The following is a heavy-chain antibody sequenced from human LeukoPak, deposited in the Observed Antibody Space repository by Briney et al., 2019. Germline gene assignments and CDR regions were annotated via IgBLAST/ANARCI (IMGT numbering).Heavy chain of an antibody. CDR1: GFTFSNAW. J-gene: IGHJ4*02. V-gene: IGHV3-48*04. CDR3: ARRAGNWEFDY. CDR2: ISSSSSTI. D-gene: IGHD7-27*01. Sequence: GGSLRLSCAASGFTFSNAWMNWVRQAPGKGLEWVSYISSSSSTIYYADSVKGRFTISRDNAKNSLYLQMNGLRAGDTAVYYCARRAGNWEFDYWGQGTLVTVSS.